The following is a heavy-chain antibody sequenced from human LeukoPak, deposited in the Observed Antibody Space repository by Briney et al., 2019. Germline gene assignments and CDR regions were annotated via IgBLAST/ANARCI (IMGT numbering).Heavy chain of an antibody. CDR2: IYYSGST. J-gene: IGHJ4*02. V-gene: IGHV4-39*07. CDR1: GGSISSSSYY. D-gene: IGHD5/OR15-5a*01. CDR3: ATCVSYYFDY. Sequence: SETLSLTCTVSGGSISSSSYYWGWIRQPPGKGLEWIGSIYYSGSTYYNPSLKSRVTISVDTSKNQFSLKLSSVTAADTAVYYCATCVSYYFDYWDQGTLVTVSS.